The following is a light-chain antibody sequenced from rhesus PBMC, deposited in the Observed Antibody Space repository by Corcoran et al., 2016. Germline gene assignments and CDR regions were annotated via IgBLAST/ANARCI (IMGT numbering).Light chain of an antibody. Sequence: EIVMTQSPASLSLSPGETATLSCRATESVGSYLAWYHQRRRQAPKPLVHSAHFRATGTPDRLRGTGYRTEVTLIISSLGPEDVGLYYCQQYNDLMWTFGHGTKVEIK. V-gene: IGKV3-40*03. J-gene: IGKJ1*01. CDR1: ESVGSY. CDR3: QQYNDLMWT. CDR2: SAH.